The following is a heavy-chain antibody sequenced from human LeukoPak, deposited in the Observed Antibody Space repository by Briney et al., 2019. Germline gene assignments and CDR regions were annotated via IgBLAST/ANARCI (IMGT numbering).Heavy chain of an antibody. J-gene: IGHJ5*02. CDR1: GGSISSGSYY. D-gene: IGHD6-19*01. CDR2: IYTSGST. CDR3: ARESSGWFNWFDP. Sequence: SETLSLTCTVSGGSISSGSYYWSWIRQPAGKGLEWIGRIYTSGSTNYNPSLKSRVTISVDTSKNQFSLKLSSVTAAGTAVYYCARESSGWFNWFDPWGQGTLVTVSS. V-gene: IGHV4-61*02.